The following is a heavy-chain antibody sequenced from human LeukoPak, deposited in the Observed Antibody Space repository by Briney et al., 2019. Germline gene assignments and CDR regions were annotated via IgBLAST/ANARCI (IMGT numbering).Heavy chain of an antibody. V-gene: IGHV3-74*01. J-gene: IGHJ6*02. Sequence: GGSLRLSCAASGFTFSSYWMHWVRQAPGKGLVWVSRINSDGSSTSYADSVKGRFTISRDNVKNTLYLQMNSLRAEDTAVYYCARDIRELNYYYYGMDVWGQGTTVTVSS. D-gene: IGHD1-26*01. CDR1: GFTFSSYW. CDR3: ARDIRELNYYYYGMDV. CDR2: INSDGSST.